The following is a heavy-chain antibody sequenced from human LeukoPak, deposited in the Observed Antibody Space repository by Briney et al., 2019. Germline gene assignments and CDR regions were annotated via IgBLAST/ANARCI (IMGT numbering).Heavy chain of an antibody. J-gene: IGHJ4*02. CDR3: ARDAPISGSYDY. Sequence: ASVKVFCKASGYTFTSYGISWVRQAPGQGLEWMGIINPSGGSTSYAQKFQGRVTMTRDMSTSTVYMELSSLRSEDTAVYYCARDAPISGSYDYWGQGTLVTVSS. CDR2: INPSGGST. D-gene: IGHD1-26*01. V-gene: IGHV1-46*01. CDR1: GYTFTSYG.